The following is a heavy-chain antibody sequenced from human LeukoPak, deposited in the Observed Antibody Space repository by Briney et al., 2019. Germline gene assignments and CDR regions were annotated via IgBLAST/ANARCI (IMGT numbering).Heavy chain of an antibody. V-gene: IGHV1-18*01. CDR2: ISAYNGNT. Sequence: ASVKVSCKASGYTFTSYGISWVRQAPGQGLEWMGWISAYNGNTNYAQKLQGRVTMTTDTSTSTAYMELRSLRSDDTAMYYCARDLNSSGWYRNFDYWGQGTLLTVSS. J-gene: IGHJ4*02. D-gene: IGHD6-19*01. CDR1: GYTFTSYG. CDR3: ARDLNSSGWYRNFDY.